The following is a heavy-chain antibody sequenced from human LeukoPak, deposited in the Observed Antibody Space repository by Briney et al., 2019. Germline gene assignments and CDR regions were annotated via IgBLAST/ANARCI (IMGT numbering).Heavy chain of an antibody. V-gene: IGHV3-30*02. CDR3: AKDLKGYGPFPRQDY. D-gene: IGHD5-12*01. J-gene: IGHJ4*02. Sequence: GGSLRLSCAASGFTFTFSTSGMHWVRQAPGKGLEWVAFIQYDDSEKSYADSVKGRCTTSRDNSKNTLYLQMNSLRAEDTAVYYCAKDLKGYGPFPRQDYWGQGTLVTVSS. CDR1: GFTFTFSTSG. CDR2: IQYDDSEK.